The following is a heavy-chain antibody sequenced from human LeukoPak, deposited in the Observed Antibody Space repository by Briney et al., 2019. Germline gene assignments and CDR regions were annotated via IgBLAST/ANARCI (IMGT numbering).Heavy chain of an antibody. D-gene: IGHD3-10*01. J-gene: IGHJ4*02. V-gene: IGHV3-48*01. CDR1: GFTFSSYA. Sequence: GGSLRLSCAASGFTFSSYAMSWVRQAPGKGLEWVSYISSSSSTIYYADSVKGRFTISRDNAKNSLYLQMNSLRAEDTAVYYCARHYGSGSYWGQGTLVTVSS. CDR3: ARHYGSGSY. CDR2: ISSSSSTI.